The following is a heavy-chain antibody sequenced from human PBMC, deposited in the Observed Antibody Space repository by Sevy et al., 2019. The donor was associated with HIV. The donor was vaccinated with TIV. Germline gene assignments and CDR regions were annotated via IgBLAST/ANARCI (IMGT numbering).Heavy chain of an antibody. V-gene: IGHV3-64D*06. D-gene: IGHD2-2*01. CDR1: GFTFNYYG. Sequence: GGSLRLSCSASGFTFNYYGMYWVRQAPGKELQYVSGISSNGDSTDYGDSVKGRFTISRDNSKNTLYLQMSSLRAEDTAVYYCLRDLLRPVVVPAASFDYWGQGTLVTVSS. CDR2: ISSNGDST. J-gene: IGHJ4*02. CDR3: LRDLLRPVVVPAASFDY.